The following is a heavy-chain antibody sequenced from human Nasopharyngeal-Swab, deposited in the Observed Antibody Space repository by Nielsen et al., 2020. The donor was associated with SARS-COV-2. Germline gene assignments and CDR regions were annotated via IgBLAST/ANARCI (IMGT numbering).Heavy chain of an antibody. Sequence: GESLKISCAASGFTFSSYSMNWVRQAPGKGLEWVSSISSSSSYIYYADSVEGRFTISRDNAKNSLYLQMNSLRAEDTAVYYCARDSSAYCGGDCSPYYYYMDVWGKGTTVTVSS. D-gene: IGHD2-21*01. CDR2: ISSSSSYI. J-gene: IGHJ6*03. CDR1: GFTFSSYS. V-gene: IGHV3-21*01. CDR3: ARDSSAYCGGDCSPYYYYMDV.